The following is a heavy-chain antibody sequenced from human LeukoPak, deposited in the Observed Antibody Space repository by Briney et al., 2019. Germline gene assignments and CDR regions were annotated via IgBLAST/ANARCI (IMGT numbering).Heavy chain of an antibody. Sequence: ASVKVSCKASGYTFTSYCINWMRQAPGQGLEWMGWINTYNGKTSYGQRFQGRVTMTTDTSTSTAYMELRSLRSDDTAVYSCAARSGELPYYFDYWGQGTLVTVSS. D-gene: IGHD1-26*01. J-gene: IGHJ4*02. V-gene: IGHV1-18*01. CDR3: AARSGELPYYFDY. CDR2: INTYNGKT. CDR1: GYTFTSYC.